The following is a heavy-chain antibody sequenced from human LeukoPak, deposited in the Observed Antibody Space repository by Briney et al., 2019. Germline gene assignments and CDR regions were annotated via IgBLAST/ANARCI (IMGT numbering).Heavy chain of an antibody. CDR2: INPDTGGT. CDR3: AVNWRSGFFDY. V-gene: IGHV1-2*02. J-gene: IGHJ4*02. Sequence: ASVKVSRKASGYTFNGYFMHWVRQAPGQGLEWMGWINPDTGGTNYAQKFQGRVTLTRDTSISTAYMELSRLTSDDTAVYFCAVNWRSGFFDYWGQGTLVTVSS. CDR1: GYTFNGYF. D-gene: IGHD3-3*01.